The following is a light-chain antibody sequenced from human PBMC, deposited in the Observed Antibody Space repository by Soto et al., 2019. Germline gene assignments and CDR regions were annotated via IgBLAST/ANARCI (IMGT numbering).Light chain of an antibody. CDR2: GVS. J-gene: IGLJ1*01. CDR1: SSDIGCYNY. V-gene: IGLV2-14*01. CDR3: ISYTGSSTAYV. Sequence: QSALTQPASVSGSPGQSITISCSGTSSDIGCYNYVAWYQQFPGKTPKILIYGVSNRPSGVSSRFSGSKSGNTASLTISGLQAEDEADYYCISYTGSSTAYVFGRGTKVTVL.